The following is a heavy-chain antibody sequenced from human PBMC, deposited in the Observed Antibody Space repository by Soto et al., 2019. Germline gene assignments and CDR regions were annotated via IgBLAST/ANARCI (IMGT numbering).Heavy chain of an antibody. CDR1: GGSISSGDYY. CDR2: IYYSGST. CDR3: ASELLWFGRSFAY. J-gene: IGHJ4*02. V-gene: IGHV4-30-4*01. D-gene: IGHD3-10*01. Sequence: QVQLQESGPGLVKPSQTLSLTCTVSGGSISSGDYYWSWIRQPPGKGLEWIGYIYYSGSTYYNPSLKSRVTLSVDTSKTQFSLKLSSVTAADTAVYYCASELLWFGRSFAYWGQGTLVTVSS.